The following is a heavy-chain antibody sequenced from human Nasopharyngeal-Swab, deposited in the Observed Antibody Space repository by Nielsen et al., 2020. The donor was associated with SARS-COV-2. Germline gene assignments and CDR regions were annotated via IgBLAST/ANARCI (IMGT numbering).Heavy chain of an antibody. D-gene: IGHD2-2*01. CDR2: MNPNSGNT. Sequence: WVRQAPGQGLEWMGWMNPNSGNTGYVQKFQGRVTITRNTSISTAYMELSSLRSEDTAVYYCALPSAAYYYYGMDVWGQGTTVTVSS. CDR3: ALPSAAYYYYGMDV. V-gene: IGHV1-8*03. J-gene: IGHJ6*02.